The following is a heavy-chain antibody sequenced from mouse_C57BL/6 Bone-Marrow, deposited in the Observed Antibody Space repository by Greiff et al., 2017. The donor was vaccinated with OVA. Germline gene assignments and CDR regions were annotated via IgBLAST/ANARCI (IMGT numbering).Heavy chain of an antibody. CDR1: GFTFSSYA. CDR2: ISDGGSYT. V-gene: IGHV5-4*01. Sequence: EVQLVESGGGLVKPGGSLKLSCAASGFTFSSYAMSWVRQTPEKRLEWVATISDGGSYTYYPDNVKGRFTISRDNAKNPLYLQMSHLKSEDTAMDYCARGLEGSSSYGFDYWGQGTTLTVSS. CDR3: ARGLEGSSSYGFDY. D-gene: IGHD1-1*01. J-gene: IGHJ2*01.